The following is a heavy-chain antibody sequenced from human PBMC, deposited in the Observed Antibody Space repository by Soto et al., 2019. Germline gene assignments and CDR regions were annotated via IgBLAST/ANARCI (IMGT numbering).Heavy chain of an antibody. CDR3: AKEVSLGSTVDLGY. J-gene: IGHJ4*02. CDR2: IWCDGSKK. Sequence: VGSPRLSCAASGFPFSSYGMHWFRQAPVNGLDWVGFIWCDGSKKDYAESVKGRFTISRDNAKNTLYLQMKSLRVEDTAIYYCAKEVSLGSTVDLGYWGQGTLVTVSS. D-gene: IGHD7-27*01. V-gene: IGHV3-33*03. CDR1: GFPFSSYG.